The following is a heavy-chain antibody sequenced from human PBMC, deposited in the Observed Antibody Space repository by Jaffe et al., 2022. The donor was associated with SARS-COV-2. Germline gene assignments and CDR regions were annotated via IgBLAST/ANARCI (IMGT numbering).Heavy chain of an antibody. D-gene: IGHD3-10*01. V-gene: IGHV4-61*02. CDR3: ARGTYYSGSGSHEH. CDR2: IYTSGSA. J-gene: IGHJ1*01. CDR1: GGSISSASYY. Sequence: QVQLQESGPGLVKPSQTLSLTCTVSGGSISSASYYWNWIRQPAGKGLEWIGRIYTSGSANYNPSLKSRVIISLDMSKNQFSLKLSSMTAADTAVYYCARGTYYSGSGSHEHWGQGTLVTVSS.